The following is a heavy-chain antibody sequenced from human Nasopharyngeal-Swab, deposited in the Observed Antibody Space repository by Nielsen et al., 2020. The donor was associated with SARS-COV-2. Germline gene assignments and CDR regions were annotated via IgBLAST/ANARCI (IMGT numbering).Heavy chain of an antibody. D-gene: IGHD7-27*01. CDR3: ARENVWGPSADAYYGMDV. Sequence: SETLSLTCTVSGGSISSYYWSWIRQPPGKGLEWIGYIYYSGSTNYNPSLKSRVTISVDTSKNQFSLKLSSVTAADTAVYYCARENVWGPSADAYYGMDVWGQGTMVTVSS. CDR1: GGSISSYY. V-gene: IGHV4-59*01. J-gene: IGHJ6*02. CDR2: IYYSGST.